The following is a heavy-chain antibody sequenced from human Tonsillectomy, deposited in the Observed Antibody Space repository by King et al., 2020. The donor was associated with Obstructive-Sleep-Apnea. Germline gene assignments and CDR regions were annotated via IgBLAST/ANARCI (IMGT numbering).Heavy chain of an antibody. V-gene: IGHV4-38-2*02. CDR3: ARVGGFYSSRWYFDY. CDR2: IYHSGST. CDR1: GYSISSGYF. D-gene: IGHD6-13*01. Sequence: VQLQESGPGLVKPSETLSLTCTVSGYSISSGYFWGWIRQPPGKGLEWIGSIYHSGSTYYNPSLKSRVTISVDTSKNQFSLKLSSVTAADTAVYYCARVGGFYSSRWYFDYWGQGTLVTVSS. J-gene: IGHJ4*02.